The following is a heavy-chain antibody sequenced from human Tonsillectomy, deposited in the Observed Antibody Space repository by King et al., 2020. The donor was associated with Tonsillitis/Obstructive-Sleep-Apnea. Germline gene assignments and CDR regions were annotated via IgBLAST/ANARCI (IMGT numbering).Heavy chain of an antibody. CDR1: GYTFTSYA. J-gene: IGHJ6*03. CDR3: ARDSGILEIVVVPAAENYYYYYYMDV. CDR2: INTNTGNP. Sequence: GQLVQSGSELKKPGASVKVSCKASGYTFTSYAMNWVRQAPGQGLEWMGWINTNTGNPTYAQGFTGRFVFSLDTSVSTAYLQISSLKAEDTAVYYCARDSGILEIVVVPAAENYYYYYYMDVWGKGTTVTVSS. V-gene: IGHV7-4-1*02. D-gene: IGHD2-2*01.